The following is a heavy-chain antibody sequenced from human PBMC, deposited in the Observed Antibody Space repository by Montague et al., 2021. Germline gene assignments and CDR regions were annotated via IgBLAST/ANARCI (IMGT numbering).Heavy chain of an antibody. Sequence: SETLSLTCTVSGGSISRSSYYWGRICQPPGKGLEWIGSIYSSGSTYYNPSLKSRVTISADTSKNQFSLKLSSVTAADTAVYYCTRPGGYCTNDTCYFWFAPWGQESWSPSPQ. CDR3: TRPGGYCTNDTCYFWFAP. J-gene: IGHJ5*02. V-gene: IGHV4-39*01. D-gene: IGHD2-8*01. CDR1: GGSISRSSYY. CDR2: IYSSGST.